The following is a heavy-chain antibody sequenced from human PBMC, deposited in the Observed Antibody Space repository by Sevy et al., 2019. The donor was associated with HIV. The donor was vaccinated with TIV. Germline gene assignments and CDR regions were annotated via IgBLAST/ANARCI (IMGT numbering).Heavy chain of an antibody. CDR1: GFSYSSYG. Sequence: GGSLRLSCAASGFSYSSYGTHWVHQAPGKGLEWVAYIQYDGSNKDYADSVKGRFTISRDNSKNTLDLQMNSLRVEDTAVYYCVKEGGGEGGDHWGQGTLVTVSS. J-gene: IGHJ4*02. V-gene: IGHV3-30*02. D-gene: IGHD2-21*01. CDR2: IQYDGSNK. CDR3: VKEGGGEGGDH.